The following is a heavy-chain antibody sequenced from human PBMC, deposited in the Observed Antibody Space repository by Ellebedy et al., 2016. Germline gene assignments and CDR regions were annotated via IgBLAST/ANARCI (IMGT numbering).Heavy chain of an antibody. CDR2: IYYSGST. Sequence: SETLSLTCTVSGGSISSGDYYWSWIRQPPGKGLEWIGYIYYSGSTYYNPSLKSRVTISVDTSKNQFSLKLSSVTAADTAVYYCARVEGYCSGGSCYSFDYWGQGTLVTVSS. V-gene: IGHV4-30-4*01. J-gene: IGHJ4*02. D-gene: IGHD2-15*01. CDR3: ARVEGYCSGGSCYSFDY. CDR1: GGSISSGDYY.